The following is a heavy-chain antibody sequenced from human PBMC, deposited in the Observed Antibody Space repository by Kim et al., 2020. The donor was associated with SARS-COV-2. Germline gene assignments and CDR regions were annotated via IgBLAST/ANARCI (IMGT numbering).Heavy chain of an antibody. J-gene: IGHJ4*02. CDR1: GGSISSGDW. CDR2: IYHSGST. D-gene: IGHD2-15*01. CDR3: ARTLGYCSGGSCYFDS. Sequence: SETLSLTCVVSGGSISSGDWWSWVRQTPGKGLEWIGEIYHSGSTNYNPSLRSRVTISVDKSKNEFSLKVTSVTAADTAVYYCARTLGYCSGGSCYFDSWGQGTPGHRLL. V-gene: IGHV4-4*02.